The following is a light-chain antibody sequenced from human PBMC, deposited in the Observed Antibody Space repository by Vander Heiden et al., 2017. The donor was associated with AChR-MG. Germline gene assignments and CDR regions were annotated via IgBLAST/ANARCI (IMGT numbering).Light chain of an antibody. Sequence: DIQMTQSPSSLSASVGDRVTITCRASQNIGTKLNWYQRKPGEAPRLLVHGASNLQSGVPSTFSGSGSGTDFTLSIIRLLPEDCAASYCQQTHSLAYTFGQRTKLAIK. CDR3: QQTHSLAYT. CDR2: GAS. V-gene: IGKV1-39*01. CDR1: QNIGTK. J-gene: IGKJ2*01.